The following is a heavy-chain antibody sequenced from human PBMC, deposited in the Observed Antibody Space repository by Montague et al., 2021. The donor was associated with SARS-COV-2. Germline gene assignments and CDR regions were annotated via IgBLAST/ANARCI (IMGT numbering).Heavy chain of an antibody. D-gene: IGHD3-22*01. V-gene: IGHV4-59*01. CDR2: IYYSWST. CDR1: GGSISSYY. Sequence: SETLSLTCTVSGGSISSYYWSWIRQPPGKGLEWIGYIYYSWSTNYNPSLKSRVTITVDTSKNQFSLKLSAGTAADTAVDYCARGGYYDYGFDIWGQGTMVTVSS. J-gene: IGHJ3*02. CDR3: ARGGYYDYGFDI.